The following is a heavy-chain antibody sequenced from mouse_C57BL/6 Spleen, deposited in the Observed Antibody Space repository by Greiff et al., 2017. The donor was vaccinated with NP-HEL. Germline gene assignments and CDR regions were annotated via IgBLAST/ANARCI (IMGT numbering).Heavy chain of an antibody. CDR2: INPSNGGT. Sequence: QVHVKQPGTELVKPGASVKLSCKASGYTFTSYWMHWVKQRPGQGLEWIGNINPSNGGTNYNEKFKSKATLTVDKSSSTAYMQLSSLTSEDSAVYYCARKTLYYSYFDYWGQGTTLTVSS. D-gene: IGHD2-1*01. V-gene: IGHV1-53*01. J-gene: IGHJ2*01. CDR1: GYTFTSYW. CDR3: ARKTLYYSYFDY.